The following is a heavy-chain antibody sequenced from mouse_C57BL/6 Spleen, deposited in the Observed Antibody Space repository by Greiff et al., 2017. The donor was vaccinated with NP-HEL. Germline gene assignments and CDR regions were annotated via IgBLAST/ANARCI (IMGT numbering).Heavy chain of an antibody. CDR2: INPGSGGT. CDR3: ARWSVVADY. D-gene: IGHD1-1*01. V-gene: IGHV1-54*01. CDR1: GYAFTNYL. J-gene: IGHJ2*01. Sequence: VQLVESGAELVRPGTSVKVSCKASGYAFTNYLIEWVKQRPGQGLEWIGVINPGSGGTNYNEKFKGKATLTADKSSSTAYMQLSSLTSEDSAVYFCARWSVVADYWGQGTTLTVSS.